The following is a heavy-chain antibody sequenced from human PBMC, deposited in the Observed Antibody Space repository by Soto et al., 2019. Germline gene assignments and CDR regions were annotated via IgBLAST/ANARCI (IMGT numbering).Heavy chain of an antibody. J-gene: IGHJ4*01. CDR2: ISSSSSTI. D-gene: IGHD5-12*01. CDR1: GFTFRSYN. Sequence: VGSLRLSCAASGFTFRSYNMNWFRQAPGKGLDWVSYISSSSSTIYYADSVKGRFTISRDNAKNSLYLQMNSLRDDDTAMYYCARGGTIAVTTIGDYWGQGTLVTVSS. V-gene: IGHV3-48*02. CDR3: ARGGTIAVTTIGDY.